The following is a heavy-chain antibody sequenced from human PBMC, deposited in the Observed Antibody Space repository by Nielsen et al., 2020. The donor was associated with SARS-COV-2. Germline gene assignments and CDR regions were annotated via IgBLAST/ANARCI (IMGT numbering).Heavy chain of an antibody. CDR1: GASISGYY. CDR3: ARGIPVAPRVVNWFDP. D-gene: IGHD6-19*01. Sequence: SETLSLTCSVSGASISGYYWNWIRQPPGKGLEWIGYIYYPGIYRGITNYHPSLNSRVTISVDTSKNQFSLKLSSVTAADTAVYYCARGIPVAPRVVNWFDPWGQGTLVTVSS. J-gene: IGHJ5*02. V-gene: IGHV4-59*13. CDR2: IYYPGIYRGIT.